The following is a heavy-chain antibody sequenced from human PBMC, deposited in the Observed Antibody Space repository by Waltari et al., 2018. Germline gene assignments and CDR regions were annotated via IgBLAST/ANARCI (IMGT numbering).Heavy chain of an antibody. CDR1: GFSLTTPGVG. CDR2: IYWNSEE. J-gene: IGHJ3*02. V-gene: IGHV2-5*04. Sequence: QITLKESGPTLVRPTQTLTLTCTFSGFSLTTPGVGVTWIRQPPGKALEWLALIYWNSEERYSPSLRDRLTITKDTSLNQVVLTMTNVDPVDTGTYYCARDALVVVIAIGAFDIWAKGQWSPSLQ. D-gene: IGHD2-21*01. CDR3: ARDALVVVIAIGAFDI.